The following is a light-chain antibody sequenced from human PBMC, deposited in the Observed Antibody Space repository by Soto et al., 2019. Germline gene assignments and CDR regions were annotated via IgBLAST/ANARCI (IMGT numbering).Light chain of an antibody. CDR2: AAS. V-gene: IGKV1-39*01. CDR3: QQSYSNPIT. CDR1: QSISSY. Sequence: DSEMTQSPSSLSASVGDRVTITCRASQSISSYLNWYQQKPGKAPKILIYAASSLQSGVPSRFSGSGSGTDFTLTISSLQPEDFKTYYCQQSYSNPITFGQGTRLEIK. J-gene: IGKJ5*01.